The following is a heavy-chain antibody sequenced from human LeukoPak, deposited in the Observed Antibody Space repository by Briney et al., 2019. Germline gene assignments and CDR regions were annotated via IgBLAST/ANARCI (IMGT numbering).Heavy chain of an antibody. Sequence: ASVKVSCKASGYTITGYYIHWVRQAPGQGLEWMGWINPNTGGTNYAQKFQGRVTMTRDTSTSTAYMELSRLRSDDTAVYYCARVKNYYDSSGYLYYFDYWGQGTLVTVSS. CDR1: GYTITGYY. V-gene: IGHV1-2*02. CDR3: ARVKNYYDSSGYLYYFDY. D-gene: IGHD3-22*01. CDR2: INPNTGGT. J-gene: IGHJ4*02.